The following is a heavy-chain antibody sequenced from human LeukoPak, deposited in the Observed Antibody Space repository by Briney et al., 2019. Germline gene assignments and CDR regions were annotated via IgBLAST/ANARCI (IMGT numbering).Heavy chain of an antibody. Sequence: GGSLRHSCAASGFTFSNYYMTWVRQAPGKGLEWLANIKQDGSEKYYADSVKGRFTISRDNAKNSLYLQMSSLRDEDTAVYYCAQVRLSYWGQGTLVTVSS. CDR3: AQVRLSY. V-gene: IGHV3-7*01. CDR1: GFTFSNYY. CDR2: IKQDGSEK. D-gene: IGHD1-1*01. J-gene: IGHJ4*02.